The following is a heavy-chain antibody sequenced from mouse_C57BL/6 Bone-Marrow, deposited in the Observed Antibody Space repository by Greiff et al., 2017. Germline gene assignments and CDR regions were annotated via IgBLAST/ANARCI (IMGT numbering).Heavy chain of an antibody. D-gene: IGHD2-2*01. CDR2: IYPRSGNT. J-gene: IGHJ3*01. Sequence: VQLQQSGAELARPGASVKLSCKASGYTFTSYGISWVKQRTGQGLEWIGEIYPRSGNTYYNEKFKGKATLTADKSSSTAYMELRSLTSEDSAVYFCAREGGWLRAWFAYWGQGTLVTVSA. CDR3: AREGGWLRAWFAY. CDR1: GYTFTSYG. V-gene: IGHV1-81*01.